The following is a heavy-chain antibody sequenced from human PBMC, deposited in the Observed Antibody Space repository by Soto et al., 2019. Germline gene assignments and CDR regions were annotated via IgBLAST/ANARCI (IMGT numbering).Heavy chain of an antibody. CDR1: GFAFSTYG. V-gene: IGHV3-30*18. CDR3: AKTLYSHDCYYAMDV. D-gene: IGHD2-8*01. J-gene: IGHJ6*02. CDR2: ISYDGSKK. Sequence: QVQLVESGGGVVQPGRSLRLSCAASGFAFSTYGMHWVRQAPGKGLEWVAVISYDGSKKYYVDSVKGRFTISRDNSKNTLYLQMNSLSAEDTAVYYCAKTLYSHDCYYAMDVWGQGTTVTVSS.